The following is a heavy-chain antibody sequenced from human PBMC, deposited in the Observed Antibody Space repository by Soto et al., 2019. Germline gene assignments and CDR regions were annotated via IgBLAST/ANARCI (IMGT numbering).Heavy chain of an antibody. CDR3: ARDHVVSLVAFDY. CDR1: GDSVTSGRYV. J-gene: IGHJ4*02. CDR2: VIPGGST. Sequence: GTLSLPCTVSGDSVTSGRYVRTWTRQPPGKGLEWIGYVIPGGSTSYNPSLKSRVTLCIDTSENEFSLKLNDMTAADTAVYYCARDHVVSLVAFDYRGQGTLVTVSS. V-gene: IGHV4-61*01. D-gene: IGHD2-15*01.